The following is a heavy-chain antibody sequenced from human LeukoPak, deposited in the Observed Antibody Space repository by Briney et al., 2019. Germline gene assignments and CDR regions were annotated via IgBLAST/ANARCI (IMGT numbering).Heavy chain of an antibody. D-gene: IGHD2-2*01. V-gene: IGHV4-59*01. CDR3: ARLASTNWFDP. CDR1: GGSISSYY. Sequence: PSETLSLTCTVSGGSISSYYWSWIRQPPGKGLGWIGYIYYSGSTNYNPSLKSRDTISVDTSKNQFSLKLSSVTAADTAVYYCARLASTNWFDPWGQGTLVTVSS. CDR2: IYYSGST. J-gene: IGHJ5*02.